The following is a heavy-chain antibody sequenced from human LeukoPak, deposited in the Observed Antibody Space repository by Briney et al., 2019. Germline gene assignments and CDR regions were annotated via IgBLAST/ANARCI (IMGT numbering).Heavy chain of an antibody. CDR3: ARLGTSATFFDY. CDR1: GYSFVRNW. Sequence: GESLKISCKGSGYSFVRNWSGWVRQMPGKGLQWLAIIYPGDSDTRYSPSFQGQVTISADKSISTAYLQWSSLKASDTAMYYCARLGTSATFFDYWGQGTLVTVSS. V-gene: IGHV5-51*01. J-gene: IGHJ4*02. CDR2: IYPGDSDT. D-gene: IGHD2-15*01.